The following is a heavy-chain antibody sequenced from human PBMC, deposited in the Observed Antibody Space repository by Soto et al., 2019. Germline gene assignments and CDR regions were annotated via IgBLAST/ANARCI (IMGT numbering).Heavy chain of an antibody. CDR2: FSASGGSA. CDR1: GFTFSSYA. J-gene: IGHJ4*02. Sequence: EVQLLESGGGLVQPGGSLRLSCAASGFTFSSYAMSWVRQAPGKGLEWVSDFSASGGSAYYADAVKGRFTISRDNSKNTLYLQMNSLRAEDTAVYYCVKERSDGWYGSGDYWGQGTLVTVSS. V-gene: IGHV3-23*01. CDR3: VKERSDGWYGSGDY. D-gene: IGHD6-19*01.